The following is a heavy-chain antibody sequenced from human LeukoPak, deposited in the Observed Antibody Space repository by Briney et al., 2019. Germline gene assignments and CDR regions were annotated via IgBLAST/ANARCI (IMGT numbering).Heavy chain of an antibody. Sequence: PSETLSLTCTVSGYSISSGYYWGWIRQPPGKGLEWIGSIYHSGSTYYNPSLKSRVTISVDTSKNQFSLKLSSVTAADTAVYYCAREFTVAFDIWGQGTMVTVSS. J-gene: IGHJ3*02. CDR3: AREFTVAFDI. CDR1: GYSISSGYY. V-gene: IGHV4-38-2*02. CDR2: IYHSGST. D-gene: IGHD2-8*02.